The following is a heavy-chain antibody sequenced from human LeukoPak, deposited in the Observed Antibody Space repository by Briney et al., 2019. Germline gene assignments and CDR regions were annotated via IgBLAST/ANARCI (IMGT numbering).Heavy chain of an antibody. Sequence: GGSLRLSCAASGFTFTIFGLNWVRQAPGKGPEWVSYIDARSGITYYADSVQGRFTISRDNAKESVFLQMNSLRADDTAVYYCARTYDFGRGPPGDAFDNWGPGTLVILSS. CDR2: IDARSGIT. D-gene: IGHD3-3*01. V-gene: IGHV3-48*01. J-gene: IGHJ3*02. CDR1: GFTFTIFG. CDR3: ARTYDFGRGPPGDAFDN.